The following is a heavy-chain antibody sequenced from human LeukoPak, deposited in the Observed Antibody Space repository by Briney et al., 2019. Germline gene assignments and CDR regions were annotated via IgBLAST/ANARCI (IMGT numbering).Heavy chain of an antibody. CDR1: EFTFSDYS. CDR3: AELGITMIGGV. D-gene: IGHD3-10*02. V-gene: IGHV3-21*01. Sequence: GGSLRLSCAASEFTFSDYSMIGVRQVPGKGLEWVASISSTSTYIYYADSVKGRFTISRDNAKNSLYLQMNSLRAEDTAVYYCAELGITMIGGVWGKGTTVTISS. CDR2: ISSTSTYI. J-gene: IGHJ6*04.